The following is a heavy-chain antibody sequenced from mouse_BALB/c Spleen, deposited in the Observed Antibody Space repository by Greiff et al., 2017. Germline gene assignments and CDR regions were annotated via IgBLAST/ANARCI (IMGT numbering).Heavy chain of an antibody. CDR2: INPCNGGT. Sequence: VQLQQSGAELVKPGASVKLSCQASGYTFTSYYMYWVKQRPGQGLEWIGEINPCNGGTNFNEKFKSKATLTVDKSSSTAYMQLSSLTSEDSAIYYCTGVGKKKLYDDDRNAMDYWGQGTSVTVSS. CDR3: TGVGKKKLYDDDRNAMDY. CDR1: GYTFTSYY. D-gene: IGHD2-4*01. J-gene: IGHJ4*01. V-gene: IGHV1S81*02.